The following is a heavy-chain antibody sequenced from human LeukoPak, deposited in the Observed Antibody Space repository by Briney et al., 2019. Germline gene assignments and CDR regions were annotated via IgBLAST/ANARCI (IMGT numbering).Heavy chain of an antibody. D-gene: IGHD1-26*01. V-gene: IGHV3-23*01. CDR1: GFTFSSYS. Sequence: GGSLRLSCAASGFTFSSYSMNWVRQAPGKGLEWVSAISGSGGSTYYADSVKGRFTFSRDNSKSTLYLQMNSLRAEDTAVYYCALGSYYAAYWGQGTLVTVSS. CDR2: ISGSGGST. J-gene: IGHJ4*02. CDR3: ALGSYYAAY.